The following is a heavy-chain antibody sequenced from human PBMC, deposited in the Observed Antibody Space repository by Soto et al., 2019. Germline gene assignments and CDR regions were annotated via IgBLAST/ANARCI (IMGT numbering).Heavy chain of an antibody. V-gene: IGHV3-7*04. D-gene: IGHD3-22*01. J-gene: IGHJ4*02. CDR2: IRQDEREK. Sequence: EVQLVESGGGLVQPGGSLRLSCVASGFTFSSYWMSWVRQAPGKGLEWRTNIRQDEREKNYVDSVKGRFTISRDNAKNSMYLEMDSLRVDDTAVYYCARDSGTYYDSSGAFDFWGQGTLVTVSS. CDR1: GFTFSSYW. CDR3: ARDSGTYYDSSGAFDF.